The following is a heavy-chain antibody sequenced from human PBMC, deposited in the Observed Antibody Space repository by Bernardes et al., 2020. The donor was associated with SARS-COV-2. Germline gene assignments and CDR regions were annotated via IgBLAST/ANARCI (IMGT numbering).Heavy chain of an antibody. CDR2: IRSKAYSETT. J-gene: IGHJ4*02. CDR1: GFTFSDYT. CDR3: SREMYAKSWYPTFDY. Sequence: GGSLRLSCTASGFTFSDYTVSWFRQAPGKGLEWVGIIRSKAYSETTEYAASVKGRFTLSRDDSKSIAYLQMNSLKSEDTALYYCSREMYAKSWYPTFDYWGQGTLVTVSA. V-gene: IGHV3-49*03. D-gene: IGHD2-8*01.